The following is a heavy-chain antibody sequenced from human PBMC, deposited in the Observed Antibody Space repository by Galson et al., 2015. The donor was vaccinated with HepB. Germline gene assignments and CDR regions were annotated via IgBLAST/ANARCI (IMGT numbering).Heavy chain of an antibody. D-gene: IGHD6-13*01. CDR3: ARAEKGSWYWGSTDLGGMDV. V-gene: IGHV3-11*01. CDR2: ISSSGSTI. CDR1: GFTISDYY. J-gene: IGHJ6*02. Sequence: SLRLSCAASGFTISDYYMSWIRQAPGKGLEWVSYISSSGSTIYYADSVKGRFTISRDNAKNSLYLQMNSLRAEDTAVYYCARAEKGSWYWGSTDLGGMDVWGQGTTVTVSS.